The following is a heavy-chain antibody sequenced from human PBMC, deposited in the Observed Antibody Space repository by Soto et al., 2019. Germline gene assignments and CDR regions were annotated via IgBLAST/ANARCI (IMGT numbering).Heavy chain of an antibody. Sequence: EVQLLESGGGLVQPGGSLRLSCAASGFTFSSYAMSWVRQAPGKGLEWVSGISGSGGSTHYADSVKGRFTISRDNSKNTLYLQINSLRAEDTAVSAGANGRDYGSVFDCWGQGTLVTVSS. CDR1: GFTFSSYA. CDR2: ISGSGGST. V-gene: IGHV3-23*01. D-gene: IGHD4-17*01. J-gene: IGHJ4*02. CDR3: ANGRDYGSVFDC.